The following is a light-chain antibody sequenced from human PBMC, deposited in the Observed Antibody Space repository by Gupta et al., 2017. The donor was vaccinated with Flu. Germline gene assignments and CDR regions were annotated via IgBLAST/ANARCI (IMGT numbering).Light chain of an antibody. CDR3: SSYTNANTVVV. Sequence: QSALTQPASVSASPGQSIAISYTVTSSDIGGYNYVSWYQQHPGKAPKLMLFEVSRRPAGISDRFSGSKSGNTASLTISGLLAEDEAFYYCSSYTNANTVVVFGGGTKLTVL. V-gene: IGLV2-14*01. J-gene: IGLJ2*01. CDR1: SSDIGGYNY. CDR2: EVS.